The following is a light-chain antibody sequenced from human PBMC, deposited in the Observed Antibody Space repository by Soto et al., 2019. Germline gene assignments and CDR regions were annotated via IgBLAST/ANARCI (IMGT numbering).Light chain of an antibody. CDR2: RND. V-gene: IGLV1-44*01. CDR3: EAWDVSLNAWV. CDR1: SSNIGSNV. J-gene: IGLJ3*02. Sequence: QSVLTQPPSASGTPGQRVTISCSGSSSNIGSNVVNWDQQLPGTAPKLLIYRNDQRPSAFPDRFSGSKSGTSASLAISGLQSEDEADYYCEAWDVSLNAWVFGGGTKLTVL.